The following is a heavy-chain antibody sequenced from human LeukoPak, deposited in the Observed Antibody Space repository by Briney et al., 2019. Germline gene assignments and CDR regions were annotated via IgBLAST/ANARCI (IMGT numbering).Heavy chain of an antibody. J-gene: IGHJ2*01. Sequence: PSETLSLTCTVSGGSISSYYWSWIRQPAGKGLEWIGRIYTSGSTNYNPSLKSRVTTSVDTSKNQFSLKPSSVTAADTGVYSCAREYYDEPFPGGTFDWYFDLWGRGTLVTVSS. V-gene: IGHV4-4*07. D-gene: IGHD3-22*01. CDR3: AREYYDEPFPGGTFDWYFDL. CDR1: GGSISSYY. CDR2: IYTSGST.